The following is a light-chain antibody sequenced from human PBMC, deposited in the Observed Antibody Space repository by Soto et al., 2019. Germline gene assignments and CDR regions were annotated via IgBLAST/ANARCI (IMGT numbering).Light chain of an antibody. J-gene: IGKJ5*01. CDR3: QQSYSTPIT. CDR1: QDTSNY. CDR2: DAS. Sequence: DIQMTQSPSSLSASLGATVTITCQASQDTSNYLNWYQQKPGKAPKLLIYDASNLETGVPSRFSGSGSGTDFTLTISSLQPEDFATYYCQQSYSTPITFGQGTRLEIK. V-gene: IGKV1-39*01.